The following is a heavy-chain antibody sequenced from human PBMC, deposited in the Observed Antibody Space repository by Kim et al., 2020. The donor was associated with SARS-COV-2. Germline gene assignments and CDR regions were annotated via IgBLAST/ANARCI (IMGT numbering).Heavy chain of an antibody. CDR1: GFIFSTYA. CDR2: ISYDGSNK. Sequence: GGSLRLSCAASGFIFSTYAMHWVRQAPGKGLEWVAVISYDGSNKYYADSVKGRFTISRDNSKNTLYLQMNSLRAEDTAVYYCTKDLLKLKYFDYWRQETRDTVSS. CDR3: TKDLLKLKYFDY. V-gene: IGHV3-30-3*01. J-gene: IGHJ4*02. D-gene: IGHD1-1*01.